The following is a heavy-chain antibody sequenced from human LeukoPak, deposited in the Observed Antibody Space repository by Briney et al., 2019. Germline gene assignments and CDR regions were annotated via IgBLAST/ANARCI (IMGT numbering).Heavy chain of an antibody. J-gene: IGHJ6*02. CDR3: ARGHLNYCSGGSCYSPRYYYGMDV. Sequence: SQTLSLTCAIPGDSVSSNSAAWNWIRQSPSRGLEWLGRTYYRSKWYNDYAVSVKSRITINPDTSKNQFSLQLNSVTPEDTAVYYCARGHLNYCSGGSCYSPRYYYGMDVWGQGTTVTVS. CDR1: GDSVSSNSAA. CDR2: TYYRSKWYN. V-gene: IGHV6-1*01. D-gene: IGHD2-15*01.